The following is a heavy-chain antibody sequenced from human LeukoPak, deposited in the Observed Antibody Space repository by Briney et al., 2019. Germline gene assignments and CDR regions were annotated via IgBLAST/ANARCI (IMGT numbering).Heavy chain of an antibody. J-gene: IGHJ4*02. CDR1: GGSISSGSYY. D-gene: IGHD6-19*01. CDR2: IYTSGST. V-gene: IGHV4-61*02. Sequence: PSETLSLTCTASGGSISSGSYYWSWIRQPAGKGLEWIGRIYTSGSTNYNPSLKSRVTISVDTSKNQFSLKLSSVTAADTAVYYCALGYTSGWYGYFDFWGQGSLVIVSS. CDR3: ALGYTSGWYGYFDF.